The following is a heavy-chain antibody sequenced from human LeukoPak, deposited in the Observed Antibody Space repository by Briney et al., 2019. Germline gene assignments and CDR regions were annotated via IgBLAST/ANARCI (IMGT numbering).Heavy chain of an antibody. Sequence: ASVKVSCKASGGTFSSYAISWVRQAPGQGLEWMGGIFPIFGTANYAQKFQGRVTITADESTSTAYMELSSLRSEDTAVYYCARGGYDFWSGSLYYYYYMDVWGKGTTVTVSS. D-gene: IGHD3-3*01. J-gene: IGHJ6*03. CDR3: ARGGYDFWSGSLYYYYYMDV. CDR2: IFPIFGTA. CDR1: GGTFSSYA. V-gene: IGHV1-69*13.